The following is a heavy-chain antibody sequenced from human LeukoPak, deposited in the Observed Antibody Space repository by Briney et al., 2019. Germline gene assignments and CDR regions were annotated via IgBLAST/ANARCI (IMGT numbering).Heavy chain of an antibody. CDR2: ISGSGGST. D-gene: IGHD2-21*01. V-gene: IGHV3-23*01. CDR1: GFTFSSYA. J-gene: IGHJ3*02. CDR3: AKVVYCGGDCYSAAFDI. Sequence: SGGSLRPSCAASGFTFSSYAMSWVRQAPGKGLEWVSAISGSGGSTYYADSVKGRFTISRDNSKNTLYLQMNSLRAEDTAVYYCAKVVYCGGDCYSAAFDIWGQGTMVTVSS.